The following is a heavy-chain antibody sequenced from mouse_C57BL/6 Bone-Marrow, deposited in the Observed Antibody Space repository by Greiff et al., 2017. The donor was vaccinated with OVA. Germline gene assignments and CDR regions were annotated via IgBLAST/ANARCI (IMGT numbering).Heavy chain of an antibody. CDR2: IDPENGDT. V-gene: IGHV14-4*01. CDR1: GFNIKDDY. Sequence: EVQLVESGAELVRPGASVKLSCTASGFNIKDDYMHWVKQRPEQGLEWIGWIDPENGDTEYASKFQGKATITADTSSNTAYLQLSSLTSEDTAVYYCTRGGFDYWGQGTTLTVSS. CDR3: TRGGFDY. J-gene: IGHJ2*01.